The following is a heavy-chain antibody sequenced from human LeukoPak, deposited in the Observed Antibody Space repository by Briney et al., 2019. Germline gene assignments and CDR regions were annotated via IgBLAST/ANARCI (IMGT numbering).Heavy chain of an antibody. Sequence: ASVKVSCKASGGTFSSYAISWVRQAPGQGLEWMGGIIPIFGTANYAQKFQGRVTITADKSTSTAYMELGSLRSEDTAVYYCARDRYSGYDSFDYWGQGTLVTVSS. D-gene: IGHD5-12*01. V-gene: IGHV1-69*06. CDR3: ARDRYSGYDSFDY. CDR1: GGTFSSYA. CDR2: IIPIFGTA. J-gene: IGHJ4*02.